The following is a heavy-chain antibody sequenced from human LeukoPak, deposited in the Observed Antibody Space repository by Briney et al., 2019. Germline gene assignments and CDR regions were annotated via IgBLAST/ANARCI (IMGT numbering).Heavy chain of an antibody. CDR1: GFTFSSYW. CDR3: ARARIQVWPYYYMDV. D-gene: IGHD5-18*01. Sequence: GGSLRLSCAASGFTFSSYWMHWVRHAPGKGLVWVSHINSDGSSTNYADPVKGRFTIPRDNAKNTLYLQMNSLRAEDTALYYCARARIQVWPYYYMDVWGRGTTVTVSS. V-gene: IGHV3-74*01. J-gene: IGHJ6*03. CDR2: INSDGSST.